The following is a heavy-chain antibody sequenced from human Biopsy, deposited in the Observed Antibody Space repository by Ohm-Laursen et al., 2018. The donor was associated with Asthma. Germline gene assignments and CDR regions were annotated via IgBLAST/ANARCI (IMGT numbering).Heavy chain of an antibody. Sequence: TLSLTCTVSYGSITSGGYCWTWIRQHPGKGLEWIGFIYYSGSTYYNPSLKSRVSISIDTSKNQFSLKLSSVTAADTAVYYCARAQDYYDSRGYYRSFDYWGQGTLVTVFS. CDR2: IYYSGST. CDR1: YGSITSGGYC. D-gene: IGHD3-22*01. CDR3: ARAQDYYDSRGYYRSFDY. V-gene: IGHV4-31*03. J-gene: IGHJ4*02.